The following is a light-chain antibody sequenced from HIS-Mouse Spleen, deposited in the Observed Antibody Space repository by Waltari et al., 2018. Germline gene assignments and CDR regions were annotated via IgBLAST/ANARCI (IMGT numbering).Light chain of an antibody. CDR2: SNN. V-gene: IGLV1-44*01. Sequence: QSVLTQPPSASGTPGQRVTISCSGSSSNIGSNTVNCYQQLPGTAPNLLIYSNNQRPSGVPDRFSGSKSGTSASLAISGLQSEDEADYYCAAWDDSLNGLVFGGGTKLTVL. CDR3: AAWDDSLNGLV. J-gene: IGLJ2*01. CDR1: SSNIGSNT.